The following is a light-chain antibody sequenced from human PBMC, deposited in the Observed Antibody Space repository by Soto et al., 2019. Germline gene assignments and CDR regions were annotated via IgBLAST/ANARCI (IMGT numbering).Light chain of an antibody. CDR1: QSISSY. CDR3: QQSYSTLRT. CDR2: AAS. V-gene: IGKV1-39*01. Sequence: DMQMTQSPSSLSASVGDRVTITCRASQSISSYLNWYQQKPGKAPKLLIYAASSLQSGVPSRFSGSGSGTDFTLTISSLQTEDFATYYCQQSYSTLRTLGHGTKVDIK. J-gene: IGKJ1*01.